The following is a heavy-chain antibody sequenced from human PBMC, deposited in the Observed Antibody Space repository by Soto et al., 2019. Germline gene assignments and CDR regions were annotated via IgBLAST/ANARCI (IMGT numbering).Heavy chain of an antibody. Sequence: GGSVKVSCKASGYTFTSYGISWVRQAPGQGLEWMGWISAYNGNTNYAQKLQGRVTMTTDTSTSTAYMELRSLRSDDTAVYYCARVLFRSWYSSCWYDAFDIRGQGTMVTVSS. V-gene: IGHV1-18*01. CDR2: ISAYNGNT. J-gene: IGHJ3*02. CDR1: GYTFTSYG. D-gene: IGHD6-19*01. CDR3: ARVLFRSWYSSCWYDAFDI.